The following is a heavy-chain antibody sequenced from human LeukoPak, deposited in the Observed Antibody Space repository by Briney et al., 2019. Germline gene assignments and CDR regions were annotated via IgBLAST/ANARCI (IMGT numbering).Heavy chain of an antibody. CDR3: AREGYNYGSDAFDV. V-gene: IGHV3-49*03. Sequence: PGRSLRLSCTASGFTFGDYAMSWFRQAPGKGLEWVGFIRGKTFGGTTEYAASVKGRFTISRDDSNNSLYLQMNSLRTEDTAVYYCAREGYNYGSDAFDVWGQGTMVTVSS. D-gene: IGHD5-18*01. J-gene: IGHJ3*01. CDR2: IRGKTFGGTT. CDR1: GFTFGDYA.